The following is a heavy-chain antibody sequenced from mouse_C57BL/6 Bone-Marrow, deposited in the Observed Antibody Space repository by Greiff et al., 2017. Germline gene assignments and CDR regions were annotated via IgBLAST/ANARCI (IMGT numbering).Heavy chain of an antibody. J-gene: IGHJ3*01. D-gene: IGHD1-1*01. CDR1: GYTFTSYW. CDR3: TRGYYGSSYRFAY. CDR2: IYPGNSDT. Sequence: EVQLQQSGTVLARPGASVKMSCKTSGYTFTSYWMPWVKQRPGPGLEWIGAIYPGNSDTSYNQKFKGKANLTAVTSASTAYMELSSMTNEDSAVYYCTRGYYGSSYRFAYWGQGTLVTVSA. V-gene: IGHV1-5*01.